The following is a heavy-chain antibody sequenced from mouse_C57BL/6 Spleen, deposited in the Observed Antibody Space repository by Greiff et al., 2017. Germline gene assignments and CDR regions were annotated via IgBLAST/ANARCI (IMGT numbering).Heavy chain of an antibody. CDR2: IYPGDGDT. CDR3: AGGGDGVAMDY. D-gene: IGHD3-3*01. V-gene: IGHV1-82*01. Sequence: QVQLQQSGPELVKPGASVKISCKASGYAFSSSWMNWVKQRPGKGLEWIGRIYPGDGDTNYNGKFKGKATLTADKSSSTAYMQLSSLTSEDSAVYVGAGGGDGVAMDYWGQGTSVTVSS. J-gene: IGHJ4*01. CDR1: GYAFSSSW.